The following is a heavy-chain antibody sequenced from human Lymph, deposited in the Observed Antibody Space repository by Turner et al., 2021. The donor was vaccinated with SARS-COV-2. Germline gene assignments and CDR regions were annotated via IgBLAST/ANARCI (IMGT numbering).Heavy chain of an antibody. CDR1: GFTFSSYA. CDR3: AKDPNWYVLSAVDY. CDR2: ISSTGVRT. D-gene: IGHD1-1*01. J-gene: IGHJ4*02. V-gene: IGHV3-23*01. Sequence: EVQLLESGGDLVQPGGSLRLSCSAAGFTFSSYAMSWVRQAPGKGLGWVSAISSTGVRTYYADSVKGRFTISRDNSKNTLYLQMNSLRAEDTAVYYCAKDPNWYVLSAVDYWGQGTLVTVSS.